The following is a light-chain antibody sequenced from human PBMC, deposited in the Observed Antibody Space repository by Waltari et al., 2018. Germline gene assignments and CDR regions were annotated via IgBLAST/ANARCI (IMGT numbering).Light chain of an antibody. V-gene: IGLV2-23*01. Sequence: QSALTQTASVSGSPGQSITLSCTRTSSVVGSYNLVTWYQQHPGKGPQFMIYEGSERPSGVSNRFSGTKSVNTATLTISGLQAEDEADYYCCSYAGSNSWVFGGGTKLTVV. CDR2: EGS. CDR3: CSYAGSNSWV. CDR1: SSVVGSYNL. J-gene: IGLJ3*02.